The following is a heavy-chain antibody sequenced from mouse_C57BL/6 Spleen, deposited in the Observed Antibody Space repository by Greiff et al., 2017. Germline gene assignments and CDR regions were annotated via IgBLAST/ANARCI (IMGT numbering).Heavy chain of an antibody. Sequence: QVQLQQSGAELVKPGASVKMSCKASGYTFTTYPIEWMKQNHGKSLEWIGNFHPYNDDTKYNEKFKGKATLTVAKSSSTVYLELSRLPSDDSAVYYCARLDYDDGYYFDYWGQGTTLTVST. CDR3: ARLDYDDGYYFDY. D-gene: IGHD2-4*01. CDR2: FHPYNDDT. CDR1: GYTFTTYP. J-gene: IGHJ2*01. V-gene: IGHV1-47*01.